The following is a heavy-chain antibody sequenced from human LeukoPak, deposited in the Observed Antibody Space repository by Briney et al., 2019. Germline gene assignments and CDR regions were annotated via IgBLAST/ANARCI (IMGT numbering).Heavy chain of an antibody. V-gene: IGHV3-7*01. CDR3: ARLVVATYYFDY. CDR2: IKQDGSEK. Sequence: PGGSLRLSCAASGFTFSSYWMSWVRQAPGKGLEWVANIKQDGSEKYYVDSVTGRFTISRDNAKHSLYLQMNSLTAEDTAVYYCARLVVATYYFDYWGQGTLVTVSS. J-gene: IGHJ4*02. D-gene: IGHD2-21*01. CDR1: GFTFSSYW.